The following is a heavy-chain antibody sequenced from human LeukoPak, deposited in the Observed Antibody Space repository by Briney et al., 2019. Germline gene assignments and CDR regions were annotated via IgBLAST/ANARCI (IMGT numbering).Heavy chain of an antibody. V-gene: IGHV3-23*01. J-gene: IGHJ4*02. Sequence: RTGGSLRLSCVASGFTFSNYGTSWVRQAPGKGLEWVSAISTTGGSTYYADSVKGRLTVSRDNSKNTLSLQVDSLRVEDTALYYCAKDWTTVVTPKGYYFDSWGQGTLVTVSS. CDR3: AKDWTTVVTPKGYYFDS. CDR2: ISTTGGST. CDR1: GFTFSNYG. D-gene: IGHD4-23*01.